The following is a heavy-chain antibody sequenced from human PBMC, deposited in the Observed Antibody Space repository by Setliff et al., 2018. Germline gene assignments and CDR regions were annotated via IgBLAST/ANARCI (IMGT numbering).Heavy chain of an antibody. Sequence: SETLSLTCTVSGGPISSYYWSWIRQPAGKGLEWIGRIYTSGSTNYNPSLKSRVTMSIDTSKNQFSLKLNSVTAADMAVYYCAREQWLDPPGYYYMDVWAKGTTVTVSS. CDR1: GGPISSYY. D-gene: IGHD6-19*01. CDR2: IYTSGST. J-gene: IGHJ6*03. V-gene: IGHV4-4*07. CDR3: AREQWLDPPGYYYMDV.